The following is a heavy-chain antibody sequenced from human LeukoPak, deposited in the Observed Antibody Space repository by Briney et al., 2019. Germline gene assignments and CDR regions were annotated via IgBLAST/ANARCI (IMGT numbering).Heavy chain of an antibody. CDR1: GGSISSDSYY. J-gene: IGHJ4*02. CDR2: IYHTGST. Sequence: SETLSLTCTVSGGSISSDSYYWGWIRQPPGKGLEWIGSIYHTGSTYYNPSLKSRVPLSVEMSQKEFSLKLSSVTAADMAVYYCARSTHDYDFWSGYYPLDSWGQGTLVTVSS. V-gene: IGHV4-39*01. D-gene: IGHD3-3*01. CDR3: ARSTHDYDFWSGYYPLDS.